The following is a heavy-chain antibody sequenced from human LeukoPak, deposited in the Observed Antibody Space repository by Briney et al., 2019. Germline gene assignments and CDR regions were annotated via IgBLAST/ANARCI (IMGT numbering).Heavy chain of an antibody. Sequence: GGSLRLSCAASGFTFNDHAMYWVRQAPGKGLEWVSGINGNSDNTGYADSVKGRFTITRDDSKNSLFLQMNSLRTEDTALYYCARASYCYATTDLGAVDIWGQGTMVTVSS. V-gene: IGHV3-9*01. CDR1: GFTFNDHA. CDR3: ARASYCYATTDLGAVDI. J-gene: IGHJ3*02. CDR2: INGNSDNT. D-gene: IGHD2-2*01.